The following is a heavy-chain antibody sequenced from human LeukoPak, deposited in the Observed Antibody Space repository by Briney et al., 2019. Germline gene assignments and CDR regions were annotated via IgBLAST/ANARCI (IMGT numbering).Heavy chain of an antibody. Sequence: ASFQFSCKASGYTFTSYYMHWVRQAPGQGLEWMGIINPSGGSTSYAQKFQGRVTMTRDTSTSTVYMELSSLRSEDTAVYYCARETRLGSTSCGVDYWGQGTLVTVSS. V-gene: IGHV1-46*01. CDR3: ARETRLGSTSCGVDY. CDR1: GYTFTSYY. D-gene: IGHD2-2*01. J-gene: IGHJ4*02. CDR2: INPSGGST.